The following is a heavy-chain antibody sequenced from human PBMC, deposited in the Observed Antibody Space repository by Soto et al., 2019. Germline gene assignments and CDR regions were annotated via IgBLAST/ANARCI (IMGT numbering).Heavy chain of an antibody. J-gene: IGHJ6*02. V-gene: IGHV3-49*03. D-gene: IGHD3-9*01. CDR1: GFTFGDYA. CDR2: IRSKAYGGTT. CDR3: TRVLVDILTGDTQGYYYYYGMDV. Sequence: PGGSLRLSCTASGFTFGDYAMSWFRQAPGKGLEWVGFIRSKAYGGTTEYAASVKGRFTISRDDSKSIAYLQMNSLKTEDTAVYYCTRVLVDILTGDTQGYYYYYGMDVWGQGTTVTVSS.